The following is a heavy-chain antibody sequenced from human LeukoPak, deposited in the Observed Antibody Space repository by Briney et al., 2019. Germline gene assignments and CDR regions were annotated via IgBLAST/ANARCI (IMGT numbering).Heavy chain of an antibody. Sequence: AVKVSCKASGGAVNIYSIIWVRQAPGQGLEWMGRIVPSLNTPHYAQKFQGRTTITADKSTSTAYMELSSLTPEDTAVYFCAREGDTDMADLYYFDYWGQGTLVTVSS. CDR3: AREGDTDMADLYYFDY. CDR2: IVPSLNTP. D-gene: IGHD5-18*01. CDR1: GGAVNIYS. V-gene: IGHV1-69*08. J-gene: IGHJ4*02.